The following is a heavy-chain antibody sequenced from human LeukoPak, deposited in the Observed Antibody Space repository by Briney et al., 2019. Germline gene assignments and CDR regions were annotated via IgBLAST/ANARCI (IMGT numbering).Heavy chain of an antibody. CDR1: GGPISSGGYY. CDR3: ARDNPWYYGMDV. CDR2: IYYSGST. D-gene: IGHD1-14*01. J-gene: IGHJ6*02. V-gene: IGHV4-31*03. Sequence: SQTLSLTCTVSGGPISSGGYYWSWIRQHPGKGLEWIGYIYYSGSTYYNPSLKSRVTISVDTSKNQFSLKLSSVTAADTAVYYCARDNPWYYGMDVWGQGTTVTVSS.